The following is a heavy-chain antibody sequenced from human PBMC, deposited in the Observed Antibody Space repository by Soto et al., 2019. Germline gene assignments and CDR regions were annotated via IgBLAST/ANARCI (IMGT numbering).Heavy chain of an antibody. V-gene: IGHV6-1*01. CDR3: ARAAVVVPAANYYYGMDV. D-gene: IGHD2-2*01. CDR1: GDSVSSNSAA. CDR2: TYYRSKWYN. J-gene: IGHJ6*02. Sequence: SQTLSLTCAISGDSVSSNSAAWNWIRQSPSRGLEWLERTYYRSKWYNDYAVSVKSRITINPDTSKNQFSLQLNSVTPEDTAVYYCARAAVVVPAANYYYGMDVWGQGTTVTVSS.